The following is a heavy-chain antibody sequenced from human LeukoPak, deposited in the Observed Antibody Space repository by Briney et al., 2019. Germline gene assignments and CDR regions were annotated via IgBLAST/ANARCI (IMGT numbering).Heavy chain of an antibody. CDR3: ARYSSGWYQEDYYYYGMDV. CDR1: GGSISYYY. CDR2: IYYSGST. D-gene: IGHD6-19*01. V-gene: IGHV4-59*01. J-gene: IGHJ6*02. Sequence: PSETLSLTCTVSGGSISYYYWSWIRQPPGKGLEWIGYIYYSGSTNYNPSLKSRVTISVDTSKNQFSLKLSSVTAADTAVYYCARYSSGWYQEDYYYYGMDVWGQGTTVTVSS.